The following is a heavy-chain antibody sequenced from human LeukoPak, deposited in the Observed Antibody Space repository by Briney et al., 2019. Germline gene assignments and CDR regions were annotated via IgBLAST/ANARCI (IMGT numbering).Heavy chain of an antibody. V-gene: IGHV3-21*01. CDR3: ARDPRDGYNYYYYYGMDV. D-gene: IGHD5-24*01. Sequence: GGSLRLSCAASGFTFSSYSMNWVRQAPGKGLEWVSSISSSSSYIYYADSVKSRFTISRDNAKNSLYLQMNSLRAEDTAVYYCARDPRDGYNYYYYYGMDVWGQGTTVTVSS. CDR2: ISSSSSYI. J-gene: IGHJ6*02. CDR1: GFTFSSYS.